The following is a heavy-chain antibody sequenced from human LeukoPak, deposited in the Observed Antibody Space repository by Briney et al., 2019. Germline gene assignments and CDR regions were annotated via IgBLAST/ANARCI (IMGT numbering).Heavy chain of an antibody. Sequence: SVNVSCQASGYTFTSYVILGLRQAPAQGPEWMGVISPSGGSTTYAQKFQGRVTLTRDMSTSTDYLELSSLRSEDTAVYYCARDDSVGDETWWFNPWGQGTLVTVSS. CDR3: ARDDSVGDETWWFNP. CDR1: GYTFTSYV. V-gene: IGHV1-46*01. D-gene: IGHD1-26*01. CDR2: ISPSGGST. J-gene: IGHJ5*02.